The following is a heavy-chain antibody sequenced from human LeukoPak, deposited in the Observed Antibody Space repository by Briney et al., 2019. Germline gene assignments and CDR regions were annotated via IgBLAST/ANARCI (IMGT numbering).Heavy chain of an antibody. CDR3: ARAHVY. CDR1: GGSFSGYY. J-gene: IGHJ4*02. V-gene: IGHV3-66*01. CDR2: IRDDGKT. Sequence: ETLSLTCAVYGGSFSGYYWSWVRQPPGKGLEWVSLIRDDGKTYYAASVTGRFVISRDNSENTVHLQMNSLRVEDTALYYCARAHVYWGQGTQVTVSS.